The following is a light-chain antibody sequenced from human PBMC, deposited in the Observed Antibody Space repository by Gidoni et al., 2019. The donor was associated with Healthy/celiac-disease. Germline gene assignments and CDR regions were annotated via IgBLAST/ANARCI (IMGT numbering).Light chain of an antibody. V-gene: IGLV2-14*03. CDR3: SSYTSSSLVV. CDR1: SSDVGAYNY. J-gene: IGLJ2*01. Sequence: QSALTQPASVSGSPGQSITISCTGTSSDVGAYNYFSWYQHHPGKAPKFMIYDVSNRPLGVSNRFSGSKSGNTASLTISGLQAEDEADYYCSSYTSSSLVVFGGGTKLTVL. CDR2: DVS.